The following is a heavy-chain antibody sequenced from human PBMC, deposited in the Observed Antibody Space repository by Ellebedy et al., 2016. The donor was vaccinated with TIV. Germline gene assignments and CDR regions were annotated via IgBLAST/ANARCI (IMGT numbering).Heavy chain of an antibody. V-gene: IGHV3-23*01. Sequence: GESLKISCVASGFSFSSYALSWVRQAPGKGLEWVSLVTANGTTTIYADSVKGRFTISRDNAKNTVYLQMDSLRAEDTAVYYCARGHASGNVKDAFDIWGQGTTVTVSS. CDR2: VTANGTTT. J-gene: IGHJ3*02. D-gene: IGHD3-3*01. CDR1: GFSFSSYA. CDR3: ARGHASGNVKDAFDI.